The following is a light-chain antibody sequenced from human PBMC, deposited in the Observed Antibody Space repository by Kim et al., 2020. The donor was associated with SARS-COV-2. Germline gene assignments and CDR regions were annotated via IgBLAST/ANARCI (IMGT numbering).Light chain of an antibody. CDR1: ISNIGDNA. V-gene: IGLV1-44*01. Sequence: GQRVTISCSGSISNIGDNAVNWYQQVPGGAPKLLIYSNNQRPSGVPGRLSASKSGATASLAISGLESVDEAEYYCATWDDSLKAWVFGGGTKLTVL. CDR2: SNN. CDR3: ATWDDSLKAWV. J-gene: IGLJ2*01.